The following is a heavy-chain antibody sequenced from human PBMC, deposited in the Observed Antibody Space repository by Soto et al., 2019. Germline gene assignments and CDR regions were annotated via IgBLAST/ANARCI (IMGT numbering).Heavy chain of an antibody. J-gene: IGHJ5*02. CDR1: GFSLTTRGVG. Sequence: SGPTLVNPTQTLTLTCTFSGFSLTTRGVGVGWIRQPPGKALECLALIYWDDDKRYSPSLQSRLSITKDTSKNQVVLTMTNVDPVDTATYYCAHIPNYYQYDWFDPWGQGTLVTV. V-gene: IGHV2-5*02. CDR2: IYWDDDK. D-gene: IGHD3-16*01. CDR3: AHIPNYYQYDWFDP.